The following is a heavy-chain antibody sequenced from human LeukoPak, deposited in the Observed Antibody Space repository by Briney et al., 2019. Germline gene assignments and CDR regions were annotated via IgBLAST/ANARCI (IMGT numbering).Heavy chain of an antibody. Sequence: PSETLSLTCTVSGGSIRSSYWSWIRQPPGKGLEWIGYMYYSGSTKYNPSLKSRVTMSVDTSQSQFSLKLSSVTAADTAVYHCARVSVSGYGYYYFDYWGQGTLVTVSS. J-gene: IGHJ4*02. CDR1: GGSIRSSY. V-gene: IGHV4-59*01. D-gene: IGHD5-12*01. CDR3: ARVSVSGYGYYYFDY. CDR2: MYYSGST.